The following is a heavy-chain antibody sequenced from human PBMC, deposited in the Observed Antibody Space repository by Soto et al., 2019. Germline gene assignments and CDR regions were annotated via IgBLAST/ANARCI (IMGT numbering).Heavy chain of an antibody. CDR1: GGSITSSSYY. V-gene: IGHV4-39*01. J-gene: IGHJ4*02. Sequence: SETLSLTCTVSGGSITSSSYYWGWIRQPPGKGLEWIGSIYYSGSTYYNPSLKSRVSMSVDTSKNQFSLKLSSVTAADTAVYHCARQGAYFHESSGYEFDYWGQGTLVTVSS. CDR3: ARQGAYFHESSGYEFDY. CDR2: IYYSGST. D-gene: IGHD3-22*01.